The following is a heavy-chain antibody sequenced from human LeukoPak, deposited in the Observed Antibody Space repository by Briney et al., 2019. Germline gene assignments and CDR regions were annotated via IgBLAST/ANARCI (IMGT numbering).Heavy chain of an antibody. CDR1: GGTFSSYA. CDR2: IYTNTGNP. CDR3: AREEGYDSSGY. J-gene: IGHJ4*02. Sequence: ASVKVSCKASGGTFSSYAISWVRQAPGQGLEWMGWIYTNTGNPTYAQGFTGRFAFSLDTSVSTAYLQISSLKAEDTAVYYCAREEGYDSSGYWGQGTLVTVSS. D-gene: IGHD3-22*01. V-gene: IGHV7-4-1*02.